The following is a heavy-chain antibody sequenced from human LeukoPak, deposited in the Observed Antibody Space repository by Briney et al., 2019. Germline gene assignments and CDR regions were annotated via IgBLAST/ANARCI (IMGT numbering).Heavy chain of an antibody. CDR2: IGSNGGST. J-gene: IGHJ6*02. CDR1: GFTFSSYA. D-gene: IGHD3-16*01. Sequence: GGSLRLSCAASGFTFSSYAMHWVRQAPGKGLEYVSGIGSNGGSTYNTNSAKGRFTISRDNSKNTLYLQMGSLRAEDMAMYYCARGWANAMDVWGQGTTVTVSS. CDR3: ARGWANAMDV. V-gene: IGHV3-64*01.